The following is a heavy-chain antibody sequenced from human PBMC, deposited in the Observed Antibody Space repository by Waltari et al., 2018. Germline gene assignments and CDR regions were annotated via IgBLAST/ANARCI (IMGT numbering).Heavy chain of an antibody. Sequence: QVQLVQSGAEVKKPGSSVKVSCKASGGTFSSYAISWVRQAPGQGLEWMGGIIPIFGTANYAQKFQGRVTSTTDESTSTAYMERSSLRSEDTAVYYCAGRYCSGGSCEHYWGQGTRVTVSS. CDR3: AGRYCSGGSCEHY. V-gene: IGHV1-69*05. J-gene: IGHJ4*02. CDR1: GGTFSSYA. CDR2: IIPIFGTA. D-gene: IGHD2-15*01.